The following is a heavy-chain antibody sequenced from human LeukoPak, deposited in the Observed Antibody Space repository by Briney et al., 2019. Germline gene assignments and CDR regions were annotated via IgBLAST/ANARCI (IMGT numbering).Heavy chain of an antibody. J-gene: IGHJ4*02. CDR2: IYPGDSDT. Sequence: GESLKISCKGSGYSFTSYWIGWVRQMPGKGLEWMGIIYPGDSDTRYSPSFQGQVTISADKSISTAYLQWSSLKASDTAMYYCARLIGYCSGGSCGNRIDYWGQGTLVTVSS. CDR3: ARLIGYCSGGSCGNRIDY. V-gene: IGHV5-51*01. D-gene: IGHD2-15*01. CDR1: GYSFTSYW.